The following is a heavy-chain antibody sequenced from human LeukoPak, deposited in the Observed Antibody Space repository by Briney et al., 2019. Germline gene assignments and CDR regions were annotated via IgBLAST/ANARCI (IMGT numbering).Heavy chain of an antibody. CDR1: GFTFSSYW. CDR2: INSDGSST. V-gene: IGHV3-74*01. J-gene: IGHJ3*02. Sequence: GGSLRLSCAASGFTFSSYWMHWVRQAPGKGLVWVSRINSDGSSTSYADSVKGRFTNSRDNAKNTLYLQMNSLRAEDTAVYYCARVRAKKIVVVTAIDDDAFDIWGQGTMVTVSS. D-gene: IGHD2-21*02. CDR3: ARVRAKKIVVVTAIDDDAFDI.